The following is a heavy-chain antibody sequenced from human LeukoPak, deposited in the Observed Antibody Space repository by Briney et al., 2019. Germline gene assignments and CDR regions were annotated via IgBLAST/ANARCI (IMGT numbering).Heavy chain of an antibody. CDR2: IYYSGST. V-gene: IGHV4-59*08. J-gene: IGHJ6*02. D-gene: IGHD4-23*01. CDR1: GGSISSYY. CDR3: ARHESDDYGGKYYYYGMDV. Sequence: SETLSLTCTVSGGSISSYYWSWIRQPPGKGLEWIGYIYYSGSTNYNPSLKSRVTISVDTSKNQFSLKLSSVTAADTAVYYCARHESDDYGGKYYYYGMDVWGQGTTVTVSS.